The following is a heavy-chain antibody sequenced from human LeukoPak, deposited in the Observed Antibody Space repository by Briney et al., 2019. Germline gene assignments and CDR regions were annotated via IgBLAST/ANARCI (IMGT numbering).Heavy chain of an antibody. J-gene: IGHJ6*03. V-gene: IGHV1-69*01. CDR3: ARSGETTVTPNYYYYYYMDV. CDR2: IIPIFGTA. D-gene: IGHD4-11*01. Sequence: SVKVSCKASGGTFSSYAISWVRQAPGQGLEWMGGIIPIFGTANYAQKFQGRVTITADESTSTAYMELSSLRSVDTAVYYCARSGETTVTPNYYYYYYMDVWGKGTTVTVSS. CDR1: GGTFSSYA.